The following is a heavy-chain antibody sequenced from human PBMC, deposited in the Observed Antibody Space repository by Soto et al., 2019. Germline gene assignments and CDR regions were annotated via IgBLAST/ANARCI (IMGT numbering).Heavy chain of an antibody. J-gene: IGHJ6*02. CDR3: ARXXXYXXWNYVVLMGYYYGMDV. V-gene: IGHV3-48*02. CDR2: ISSSSSTI. CDR1: GFTFSSYS. D-gene: IGHD1-7*01. Sequence: GGSLRLSCAASGFTFSSYSMNWVRQAPGKGLEWVSYISSSSSTIYYADSVKGRFTISRDNAKNSLYLQMNSLRDEDTAVYYCARXXXYXXWNYVVLMGYYYGMDVWGQGTTVAVSS.